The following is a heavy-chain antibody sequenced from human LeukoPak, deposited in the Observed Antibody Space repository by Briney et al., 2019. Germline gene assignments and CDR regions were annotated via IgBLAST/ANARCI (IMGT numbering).Heavy chain of an antibody. V-gene: IGHV4-38-2*02. Sequence: SETLSLTCTVSGSSITSGHYWGWIRQPPGKGLEWIGTIYQSESTYYSPSLESRVTMSVDTSKNHFSLNLSSVTAADTAVYYCARYRCSSTSCYLRFAFDIWGQGTMVSVSS. D-gene: IGHD2-2*01. CDR1: GSSITSGHY. CDR3: ARYRCSSTSCYLRFAFDI. J-gene: IGHJ3*02. CDR2: IYQSEST.